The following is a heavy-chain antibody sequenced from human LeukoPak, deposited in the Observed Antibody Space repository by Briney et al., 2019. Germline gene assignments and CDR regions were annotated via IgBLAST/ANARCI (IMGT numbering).Heavy chain of an antibody. CDR2: IIPIFGTA. D-gene: IGHD5-18*01. J-gene: IGHJ6*03. V-gene: IGHV1-69*13. CDR3: ARVIGYSYGYYYYMDV. CDR1: GGTFSSYA. Sequence: SVKVSCKASGGTFSSYAISWVRQAPGQGLEWMGGIIPIFGTANYAQKFQGRVTITADESTSTAYMELSSLRSEDTAVYYCARVIGYSYGYYYYMDVWGKGTTVTVSS.